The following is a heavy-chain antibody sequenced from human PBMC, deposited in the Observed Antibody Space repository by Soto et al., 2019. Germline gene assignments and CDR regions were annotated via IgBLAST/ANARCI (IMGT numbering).Heavy chain of an antibody. CDR3: ARDPDYGDYGQMYYFDY. CDR1: GFTFSSYS. Sequence: GGSLRLSCAASGFTFSSYSMNWVRQAPGKGLEWVSYISSSSSTIYYADSVKGRFTISRDNAKNSLYLQMNSLRAEDTAVYYCARDPDYGDYGQMYYFDYWGQGTLVTVSS. J-gene: IGHJ4*02. D-gene: IGHD4-17*01. CDR2: ISSSSSTI. V-gene: IGHV3-48*01.